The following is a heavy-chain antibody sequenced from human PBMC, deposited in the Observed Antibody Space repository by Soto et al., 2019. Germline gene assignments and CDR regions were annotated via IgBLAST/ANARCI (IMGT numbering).Heavy chain of an antibody. D-gene: IGHD4-17*01. CDR2: IYHSGNT. CDR1: GGSITSSNW. CDR3: ARAAVTTDNYYYYYGMDV. Sequence: QVQLQESGPGLVKPSGTLPLTCAVSGGSITSSNWWSWIRQPPGKGLEWIGEIYHSGNTNYNPSLKSRITISVDKSKNQFSLKLTSVTAADTAVYYCARAAVTTDNYYYYYGMDVWGQGTTVTVSS. J-gene: IGHJ6*02. V-gene: IGHV4-4*02.